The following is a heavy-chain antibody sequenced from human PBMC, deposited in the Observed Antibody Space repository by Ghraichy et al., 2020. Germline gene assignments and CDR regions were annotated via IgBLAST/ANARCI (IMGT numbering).Heavy chain of an antibody. CDR3: ARGVSGSYRGSTYYTMGV. V-gene: IGHV4-59*01. D-gene: IGHD1-26*01. CDR2: IYYSGST. CDR1: GGSISSYY. J-gene: IGHJ6*02. Sequence: SQTLSLTCTVSGGSISSYYWNWIRQPPGKGLEWIGCIYYSGSTNYNPSLNSRVTMSVDTSKNQFSLKLSSVTAADTAVYYCARGVSGSYRGSTYYTMGVWGQGATVTVSS.